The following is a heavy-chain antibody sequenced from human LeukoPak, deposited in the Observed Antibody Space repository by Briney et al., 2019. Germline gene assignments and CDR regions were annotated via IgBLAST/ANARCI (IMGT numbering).Heavy chain of an antibody. CDR1: GITFSSHW. CDR3: ARDHTVGQWPTHFDY. D-gene: IGHD6-19*01. V-gene: IGHV3-7*01. Sequence: GGSLRPSCVASGITFSSHWMNWVRRAPGKGLEWVANIKQDGSEKYYVDSVKGRFTISRDNAKNSLYLQMNSLRAEDTAVYYCARDHTVGQWPTHFDYWGQGTLVTVPS. CDR2: IKQDGSEK. J-gene: IGHJ4*02.